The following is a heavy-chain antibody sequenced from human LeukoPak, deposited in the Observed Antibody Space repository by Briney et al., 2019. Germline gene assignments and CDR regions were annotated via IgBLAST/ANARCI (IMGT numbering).Heavy chain of an antibody. V-gene: IGHV3-7*01. CDR3: ARDRVVTATYYYYGMDV. CDR1: GFTFSSYW. D-gene: IGHD2-21*02. CDR2: IKQDGSEK. Sequence: GGSLRLSCAASGFTFSSYWMSWVRQAPGKGLEWVANIKQDGSEKYYVDSVKGRFTISRDNAKNSLYLQMNSLRAEDTAVYYCARDRVVTATYYYYGMDVWGQGTTVTVSS. J-gene: IGHJ6*02.